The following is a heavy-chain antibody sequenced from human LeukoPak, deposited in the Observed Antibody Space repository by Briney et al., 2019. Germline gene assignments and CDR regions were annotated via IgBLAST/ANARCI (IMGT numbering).Heavy chain of an antibody. J-gene: IGHJ4*02. Sequence: ASVKVSCKLSGNTLRELPIQWVRQAGGKGLEWMAGFDPENAEIVYAQKFQGRVTMTEDTSTNTAYMELTSLTSDDTAVYYCATRGSDFWSGFYFWGQGTQVTVAS. CDR1: GNTLRELP. CDR3: ATRGSDFWSGFYF. V-gene: IGHV1-24*01. CDR2: FDPENAEI. D-gene: IGHD3-3*01.